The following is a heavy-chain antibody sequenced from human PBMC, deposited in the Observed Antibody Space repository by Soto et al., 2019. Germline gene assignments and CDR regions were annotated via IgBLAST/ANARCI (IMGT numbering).Heavy chain of an antibody. J-gene: IGHJ4*02. CDR2: ISSSGSTI. V-gene: IGHV3-11*01. CDR1: GFTFSDYY. D-gene: IGHD5-12*01. Sequence: QVQLVESGGGLVKPGGSLRLSCAASGFTFSDYYMSWIRQAPGKGLEWVSYISSSGSTIYYADSVKCRFTIYRDNAKNSLYLQMNSLRAEDTAVYYCARDLYSGYDPQGAFFDYWGQGTLVTVSS. CDR3: ARDLYSGYDPQGAFFDY.